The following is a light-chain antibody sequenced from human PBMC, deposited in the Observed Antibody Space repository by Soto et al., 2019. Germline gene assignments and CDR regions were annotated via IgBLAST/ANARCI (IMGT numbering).Light chain of an antibody. Sequence: DVMMRQSAVSRPVIVVQRGSISCRNNQSLVHSKGIAFFSWFQQRPGRSPRRLIDKVSNRDSGVPGRFSGSGSRTDIASNISLVDAEDVGFYYYMQGTHWPVTFGQGTRLEIK. CDR1: QSLVHSKGIAF. CDR2: KVS. CDR3: MQGTHWPVT. J-gene: IGKJ5*01. V-gene: IGKV2-30*02.